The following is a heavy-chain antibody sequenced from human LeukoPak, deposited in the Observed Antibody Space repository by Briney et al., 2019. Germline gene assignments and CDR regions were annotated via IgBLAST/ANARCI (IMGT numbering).Heavy chain of an antibody. Sequence: SETLSLTCTVPGGSLSSYYWSSLRPPPPKGLAWIGHIYYSGSTNYNPSLKSRVTISVDTSKNQFSLKLSSVTAADTAEYYCARRGYSSRTVAAFDIWGQGTMVAVSS. CDR2: IYYSGST. V-gene: IGHV4-59*08. D-gene: IGHD6-13*01. J-gene: IGHJ3*02. CDR1: GGSLSSYY. CDR3: ARRGYSSRTVAAFDI.